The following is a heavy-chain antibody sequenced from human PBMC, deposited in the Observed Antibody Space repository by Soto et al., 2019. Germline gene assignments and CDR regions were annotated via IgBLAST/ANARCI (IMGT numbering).Heavy chain of an antibody. J-gene: IGHJ4*02. CDR1: GYAFTTYG. Sequence: QVHLVQSGAEVKKPGASVKVSCKGSGYAFTTYGITWVRQAPGQGLEWMGWISAHNGNTNYAQKLQGRVTVTRDTATSTAYVELRSLRADDTAVYYCAGGRYGDYWGQGALVTVSS. D-gene: IGHD1-1*01. CDR2: ISAHNGNT. V-gene: IGHV1-18*01. CDR3: AGGRYGDY.